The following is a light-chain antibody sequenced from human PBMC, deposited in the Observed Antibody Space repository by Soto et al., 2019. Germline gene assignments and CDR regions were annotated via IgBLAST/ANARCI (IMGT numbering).Light chain of an antibody. J-gene: IGKJ4*01. CDR2: DAS. Sequence: EIVLTQSPATLSLSPGERATLSCRASQSVSSYLAWYQQKPGQAPRLLIYDASNGATGIPARFSGSGSGTDFTLTISSLEPEDFAVYYCQQRSNWPLLTFGGGTKVDI. V-gene: IGKV3-11*01. CDR1: QSVSSY. CDR3: QQRSNWPLLT.